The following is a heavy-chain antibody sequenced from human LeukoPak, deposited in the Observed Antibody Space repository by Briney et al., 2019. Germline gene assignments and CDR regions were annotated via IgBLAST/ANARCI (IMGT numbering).Heavy chain of an antibody. CDR1: GFAFSNYV. CDR3: AKDGRIAVAGSLGGDWFDP. Sequence: PGESLRLSCSASGFAFSNYVMSWVRQAPGKGLEWVSAISGSGNNTYYADSVKGRFTISRDNSKNTLYLQMNTLRVEDTAVYYCAKDGRIAVAGSLGGDWFDPWGQGTLVTVSS. CDR2: ISGSGNNT. V-gene: IGHV3-23*01. J-gene: IGHJ5*02. D-gene: IGHD6-19*01.